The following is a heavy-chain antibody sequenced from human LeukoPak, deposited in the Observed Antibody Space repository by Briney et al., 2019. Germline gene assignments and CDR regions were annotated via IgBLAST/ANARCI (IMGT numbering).Heavy chain of an antibody. CDR1: GFTFSSYA. D-gene: IGHD2-15*01. J-gene: IGHJ4*02. V-gene: IGHV3-23*01. Sequence: PGGSLRLSCAASGFTFSSYAMNWVRQAPGKGLEWVSGIRGSAGSTYYADSVKGRFIISRDNSKNTLFLQMNSLRAEDTAVYYCAKVSDIVVLTDPYDYWGQGTLVTVSS. CDR3: AKVSDIVVLTDPYDY. CDR2: IRGSAGST.